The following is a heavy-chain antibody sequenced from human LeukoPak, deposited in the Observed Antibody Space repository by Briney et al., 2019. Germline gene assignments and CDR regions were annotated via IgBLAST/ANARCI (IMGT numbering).Heavy chain of an antibody. CDR2: ISGSGGST. V-gene: IGHV3-23*01. D-gene: IGHD2-21*02. CDR3: AKGYRVTRAAFDI. Sequence: GGTLRLSCAASGFTFSSYAMSWVRQAPGKGLEWVSAISGSGGSTYYADSVKGRFTISRDNSKNTLYLQMNSLRAEDTAVYYCAKGYRVTRAAFDIWGQGTMVTVSS. CDR1: GFTFSSYA. J-gene: IGHJ3*02.